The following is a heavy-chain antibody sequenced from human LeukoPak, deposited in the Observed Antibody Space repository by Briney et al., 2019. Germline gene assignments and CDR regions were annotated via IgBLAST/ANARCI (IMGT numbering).Heavy chain of an antibody. D-gene: IGHD6-19*01. CDR3: AKNSVAGTGELDY. CDR1: GFTFSSYG. J-gene: IGHJ4*02. CDR2: VSYDGSNK. Sequence: TGRSLRLSCAASGFTFSSYGMDWVRQAPGKGLEWVAVVSYDGSNKYYADSVKGRFTISRDNSKNTLYLQMNSLRAEDTAVYYCAKNSVAGTGELDYWGQGTLVTVSS. V-gene: IGHV3-30*18.